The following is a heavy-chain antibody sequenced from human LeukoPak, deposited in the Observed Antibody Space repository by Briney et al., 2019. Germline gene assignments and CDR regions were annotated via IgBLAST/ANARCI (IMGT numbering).Heavy chain of an antibody. CDR1: GYTFTSYG. CDR3: ARGIFGVVMANYYFDY. D-gene: IGHD3-3*01. Sequence: ASVKVSSKASGYTFTSYGISWVRQAPGQGLEWMGWISAYNGNTNYAQKLQGRVTMTTDTSTSTAYMELRSLRSDDTAVYYCARGIFGVVMANYYFDYWGQGTLVTVSS. J-gene: IGHJ4*02. V-gene: IGHV1-18*01. CDR2: ISAYNGNT.